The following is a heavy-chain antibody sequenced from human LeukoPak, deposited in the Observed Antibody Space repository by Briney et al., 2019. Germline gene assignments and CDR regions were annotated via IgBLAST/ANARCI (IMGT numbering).Heavy chain of an antibody. D-gene: IGHD6-19*01. Sequence: ASVKVSCKASGYTFTGYYMHWVRQAPGQGLEWMGWINPNSGGTNYAQKLQGRVTMTTDTSTSTAYMELRSLRSDDTAVYYCAREIPGIAVAPYFDYWGQGTLVTVSS. CDR3: AREIPGIAVAPYFDY. CDR1: GYTFTGYY. V-gene: IGHV1-2*02. CDR2: INPNSGGT. J-gene: IGHJ4*02.